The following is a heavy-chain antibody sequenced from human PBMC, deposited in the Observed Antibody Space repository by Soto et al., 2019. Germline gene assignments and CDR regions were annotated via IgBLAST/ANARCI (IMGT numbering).Heavy chain of an antibody. J-gene: IGHJ6*02. D-gene: IGHD2-2*02. Sequence: ASVKVSCKASGYTFASYGISWVRQAPGQGLEWMGWISAYNGNTNYAQKLQGRVTMTTDTSTSTAYMELRSLRSDDTAVYYCATDRGIVVVPADISKYYYGMDVWGQGTTVTVSS. CDR1: GYTFASYG. CDR3: ATDRGIVVVPADISKYYYGMDV. CDR2: ISAYNGNT. V-gene: IGHV1-18*04.